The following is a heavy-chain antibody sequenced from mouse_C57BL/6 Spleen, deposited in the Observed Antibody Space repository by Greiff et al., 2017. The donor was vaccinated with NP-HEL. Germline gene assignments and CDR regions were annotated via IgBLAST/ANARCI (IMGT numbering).Heavy chain of an antibody. Sequence: QVQLKESGPGLVQPSQSLSITCTVSGFSLTSYGVHWVRQSPGKGLEWLGVIWRGGSTDYNAAFMSRLSITKDNSKSQVFFKMNSLQADDTAIYYCAKNEGFYDGYAMDYWGQGTSVTVSS. CDR2: IWRGGST. J-gene: IGHJ4*01. D-gene: IGHD2-3*01. CDR1: GFSLTSYG. V-gene: IGHV2-5*01. CDR3: AKNEGFYDGYAMDY.